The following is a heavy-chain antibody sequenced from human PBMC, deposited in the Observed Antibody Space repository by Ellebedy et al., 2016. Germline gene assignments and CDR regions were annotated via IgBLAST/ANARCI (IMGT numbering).Heavy chain of an antibody. Sequence: SETLSLTCTVSGGSISSYYWSWIRQPPGKGLEWIGYIYYSGSTYYNPSLKSRVTISVDTSKNQFSLKLSSVTAADTAVYYCAREKVVGATGDYYYYGMDVWGQGTTVTVSS. D-gene: IGHD1-26*01. CDR2: IYYSGST. CDR3: AREKVVGATGDYYYYGMDV. CDR1: GGSISSYY. V-gene: IGHV4-59*12. J-gene: IGHJ6*02.